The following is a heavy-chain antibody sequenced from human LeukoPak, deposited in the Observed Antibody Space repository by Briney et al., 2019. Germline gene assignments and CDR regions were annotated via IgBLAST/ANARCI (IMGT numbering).Heavy chain of an antibody. D-gene: IGHD1-1*01. Sequence: ASVKVSCKASGYTFTSYGISWVRQAPGQGLEWMGWISAYNGNTNYAQKLQGRVTMTTDTSTSTAYKELRSLRSDDTAVYYCARDLLAGLERRPHPWGQGTTVTVSS. CDR2: ISAYNGNT. CDR1: GYTFTSYG. J-gene: IGHJ6*02. CDR3: ARDLLAGLERRPHP. V-gene: IGHV1-18*01.